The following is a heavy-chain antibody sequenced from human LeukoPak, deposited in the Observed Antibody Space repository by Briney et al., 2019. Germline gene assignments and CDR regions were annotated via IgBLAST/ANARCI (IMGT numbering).Heavy chain of an antibody. V-gene: IGHV5-10-1*01. Sequence: GESLKISCKGSGYSFINYWISWLRQMPGKGLEWMARIDPSDSYINYNPSFQGHVTMSVDKSTNTAYVQWSSLNDSDTATYYCARHGGSSWYAFDYWGQGTLVAVSS. D-gene: IGHD6-13*01. CDR3: ARHGGSSWYAFDY. J-gene: IGHJ4*02. CDR1: GYSFINYW. CDR2: IDPSDSYI.